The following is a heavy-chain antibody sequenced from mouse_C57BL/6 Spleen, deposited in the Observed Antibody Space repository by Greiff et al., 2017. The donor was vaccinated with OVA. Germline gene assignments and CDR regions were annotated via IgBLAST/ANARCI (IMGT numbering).Heavy chain of an antibody. CDR1: GYTFTDYY. Sequence: EVQLQQSGPVLVKPGASVKMSCKASGYTFTDYYMNWVKQSHGKSLEWIGVINPYNGGTSYNQKFKGKSTLTVDKSSSTAYMELNSLRSEDSAVYYCARLDGAMDYWGQGTSVTVSS. CDR3: ARLDGAMDY. J-gene: IGHJ4*01. V-gene: IGHV1-19*01. CDR2: INPYNGGT.